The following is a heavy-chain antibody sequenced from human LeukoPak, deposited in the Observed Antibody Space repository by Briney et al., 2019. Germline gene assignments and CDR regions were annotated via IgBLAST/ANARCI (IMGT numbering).Heavy chain of an antibody. D-gene: IGHD2-2*01. Sequence: SLRLSCATSGSTFDEYAMHWVRQAPGKGLEWVPSISWNSGIVGYADSVKGRFTISRDNAKNFLYLQMNSLRAEDTALYYCTKDRYCSSSRCPLDYWGQGTLVTVSS. CDR2: ISWNSGIV. CDR3: TKDRYCSSSRCPLDY. J-gene: IGHJ4*02. V-gene: IGHV3-9*01. CDR1: GSTFDEYA.